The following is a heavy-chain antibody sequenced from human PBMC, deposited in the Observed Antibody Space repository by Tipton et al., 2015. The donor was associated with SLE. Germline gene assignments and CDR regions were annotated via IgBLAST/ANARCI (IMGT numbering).Heavy chain of an antibody. CDR2: IYYSGST. V-gene: IGHV4-61*01. J-gene: IGHJ2*01. CDR3: ARGIWELMQGWYFDL. Sequence: TLSLTCTVSGGSVSSGSYYWSWIRQPPGKGLEWIGYIYYSGSTNYNPSLKSRVTISVDMSKNQFSLKLSSVTAADTAVYYCARGIWELMQGWYFDLWGRGTLVTVSS. CDR1: GGSVSSGSYY. D-gene: IGHD1-26*01.